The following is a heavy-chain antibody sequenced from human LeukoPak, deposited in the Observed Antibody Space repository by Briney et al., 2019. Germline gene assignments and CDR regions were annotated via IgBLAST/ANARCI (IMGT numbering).Heavy chain of an antibody. CDR3: ARERGRSYGSVPYYYYYMDV. V-gene: IGHV4-59*01. Sequence: SETLSLTCTVSGGPISSYYWSWIRQPPGKGLEWIGYIYYSGSTNYNPSLKSRVTISVDTSKYQFSLKLSSVTAADTAVYYCARERGRSYGSVPYYYYYMDVWGKGTTVTVSS. D-gene: IGHD5-18*01. CDR1: GGPISSYY. CDR2: IYYSGST. J-gene: IGHJ6*03.